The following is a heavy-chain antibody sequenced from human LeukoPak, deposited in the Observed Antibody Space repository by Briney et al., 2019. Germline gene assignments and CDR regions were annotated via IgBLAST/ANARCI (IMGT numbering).Heavy chain of an antibody. CDR3: ARGFYECDY. CDR1: GFTFSSCA. CDR2: ISYDGSNK. V-gene: IGHV3-30-3*01. J-gene: IGHJ4*02. D-gene: IGHD5/OR15-5a*01. Sequence: PGGSLRLSCAASGFTFSSCAMHWVRQAPGKGLEWVAVISYDGSNKYYADSVKGRFTISRDNSKNTLYLQMNSLRAEDTAVYYCARGFYECDYWGQGTLVTVSS.